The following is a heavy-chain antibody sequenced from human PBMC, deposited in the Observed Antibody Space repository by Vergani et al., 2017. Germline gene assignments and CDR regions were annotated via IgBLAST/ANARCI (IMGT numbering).Heavy chain of an antibody. V-gene: IGHV4-61*02. CDR3: ARGSCLGGSCYKPLFDY. CDR2: IHTSGST. D-gene: IGHD2-15*01. CDR1: GGSINSHNYY. J-gene: IGHJ4*02. Sequence: VKREEEGIGLVKPSQTLSLTCTVSGGSINSHNYYWSWIRQPAGKGLEWIGRIHTSGSTNYNPSLKSRVTMSEDTSKNQFSLNLTSVTAADTAVYFCARGSCLGGSCYKPLFDYWDQGILVTVSS.